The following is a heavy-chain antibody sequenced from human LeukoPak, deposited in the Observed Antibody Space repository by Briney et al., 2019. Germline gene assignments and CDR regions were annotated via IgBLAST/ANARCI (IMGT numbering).Heavy chain of an antibody. J-gene: IGHJ4*02. V-gene: IGHV3-9*01. CDR2: ISWNSGSI. Sequence: GGSLRLSCAASGFNFDDYAMDWVRQAPGKGLEWVSGISWNSGSIGYADSVKGRFTISRDNAKNTLYLQMNSLRAEDTAVYYCARLVGAIYWGQGTLVTVSS. D-gene: IGHD1-26*01. CDR1: GFNFDDYA. CDR3: ARLVGAIY.